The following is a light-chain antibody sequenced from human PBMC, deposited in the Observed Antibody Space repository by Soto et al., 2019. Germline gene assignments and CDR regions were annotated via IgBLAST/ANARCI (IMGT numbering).Light chain of an antibody. V-gene: IGKV3-20*01. J-gene: IGKJ1*01. Sequence: TLSPSALTVSPGDPATLSCRASQSVSSNHLAWYQQKPGQAPRLLIYAASSRPSGIPDRFSGSGSGTDFTLTTSRLQPEDFASYYCRQYDSSPLTFGQGTKVDIK. CDR2: AAS. CDR1: QSVSSNH. CDR3: RQYDSSPLT.